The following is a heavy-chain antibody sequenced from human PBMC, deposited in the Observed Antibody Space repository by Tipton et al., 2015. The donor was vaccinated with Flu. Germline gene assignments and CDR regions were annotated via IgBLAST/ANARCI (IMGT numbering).Heavy chain of an antibody. CDR1: GYTFTAYY. CDR3: ARRSWDS. Sequence: QLVQSGAEVKKPGASVKVSCKASGYTFTAYYIHWVRQAPGQGLEWMGWINPNSGGRKFAQKFQGRVTMTSDAAITIAYMELSSLTSDDTAVYYCARRSWDSWGQGTLVTVSS. J-gene: IGHJ4*02. V-gene: IGHV1-2*02. CDR2: INPNSGGR.